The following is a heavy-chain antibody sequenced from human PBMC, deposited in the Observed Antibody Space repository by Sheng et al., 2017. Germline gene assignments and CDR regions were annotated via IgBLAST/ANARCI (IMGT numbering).Heavy chain of an antibody. V-gene: IGHV4-59*01. CDR3: ARGSGIYGY. D-gene: IGHD3-10*01. CDR1: GGSISSYY. CDR2: IYYSGST. J-gene: IGHJ4*02. Sequence: QVQLQESGPGLVKPSETLSLTCTVSGGSISSYYWSWIRQPPGKGLEWIGYIYYSGSTNYNPSLKSRVTISVDTSKNQFSLKLSSVTAADTAVYYCARGSGIYGYWGQGTLVTVSS.